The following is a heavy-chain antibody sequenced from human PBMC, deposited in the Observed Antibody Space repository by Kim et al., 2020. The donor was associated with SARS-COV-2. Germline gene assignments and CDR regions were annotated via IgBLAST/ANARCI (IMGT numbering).Heavy chain of an antibody. CDR2: IKSKTDGGTT. CDR3: TTDPWYQLILYY. J-gene: IGHJ4*02. CDR1: GFTFSNAW. V-gene: IGHV3-15*01. D-gene: IGHD2-2*01. Sequence: GGSLRLSCAASGFTFSNAWMSWVRQAPGKGLEWVGRIKSKTDGGTTDYAAPVKGRFTISRDDSKNTLYLQMNSLKTEDTAVYYCTTDPWYQLILYYWGQGTLVTVSS.